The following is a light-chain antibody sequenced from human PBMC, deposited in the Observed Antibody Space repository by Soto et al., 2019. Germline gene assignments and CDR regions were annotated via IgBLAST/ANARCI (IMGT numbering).Light chain of an antibody. V-gene: IGKV1-5*03. CDR1: QSISSW. J-gene: IGKJ1*01. CDR2: NAS. Sequence: DIQMTQSPSTLSASVGDRVTITCRASQSISSWLDWYQQKPGKAPKLLIYNASGLERVVPSRCRGSGSGPDFTLTISSLTPYDFATYYCQQYYSYSQTFGQGTKVDI. CDR3: QQYYSYSQT.